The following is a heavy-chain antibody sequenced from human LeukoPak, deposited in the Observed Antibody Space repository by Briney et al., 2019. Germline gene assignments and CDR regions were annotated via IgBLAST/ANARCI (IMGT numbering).Heavy chain of an antibody. CDR3: AKDFRYSSGWSFDP. J-gene: IGHJ5*02. D-gene: IGHD6-19*01. CDR1: GFTFSSYG. CDR2: ISYDGSNK. V-gene: IGHV3-30*18. Sequence: PGGSLRLSCAASGFTFSSYGMHWVRQAPGKGLEWVAVISYDGSNKYYADSVKGRFTISRDNSKNTLYLQMNSLRAEDTAVYYCAKDFRYSSGWSFDPWGQGTLATVSS.